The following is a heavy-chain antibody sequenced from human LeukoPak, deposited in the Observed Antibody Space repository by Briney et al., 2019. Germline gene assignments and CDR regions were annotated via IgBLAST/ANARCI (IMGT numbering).Heavy chain of an antibody. J-gene: IGHJ5*02. CDR2: IYATGST. CDR1: GGSINSYY. Sequence: SETLSLTCSVSGGSINSYYWTWIRRPPGKGLEWIGSIYATGSTNYNPSLKSRVTISVDASKNQFSLRLSSVTAADTAMCFCARVKAGFDPWGQGTLVTVSS. D-gene: IGHD6-13*01. CDR3: ARVKAGFDP. V-gene: IGHV4-59*01.